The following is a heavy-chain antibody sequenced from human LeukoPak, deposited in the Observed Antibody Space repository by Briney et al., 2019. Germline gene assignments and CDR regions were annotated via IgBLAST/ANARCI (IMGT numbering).Heavy chain of an antibody. Sequence: GGTLRLSCAASGFTFSSYGMHWVRQAPGKGLEWVAFIRYDGSNKYYADSVKGRFTISRDNSKNTLYLQMNSLRAEDTAVYYCARDLFTRKTLGNWDSRAFHIWGQGTMVTVSS. CDR1: GFTFSSYG. V-gene: IGHV3-30*02. D-gene: IGHD1-14*01. CDR3: ARDLFTRKTLGNWDSRAFHI. CDR2: IRYDGSNK. J-gene: IGHJ3*02.